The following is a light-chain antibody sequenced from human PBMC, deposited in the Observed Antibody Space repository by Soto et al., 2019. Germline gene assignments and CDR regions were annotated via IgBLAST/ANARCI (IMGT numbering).Light chain of an antibody. CDR1: QSFSSSY. CDR3: QHDGSALFT. J-gene: IGKJ3*01. V-gene: IGKV3-20*01. Sequence: EIVLTQSPGTLSLSPGERATLSCRASQSFSSSYLAWYQQKPGQAPRLLIYGASSRATGIPDRFRGSGSGTDFTLTLSRLDPEDVAVYYCQHDGSALFTFGPGTKVDVK. CDR2: GAS.